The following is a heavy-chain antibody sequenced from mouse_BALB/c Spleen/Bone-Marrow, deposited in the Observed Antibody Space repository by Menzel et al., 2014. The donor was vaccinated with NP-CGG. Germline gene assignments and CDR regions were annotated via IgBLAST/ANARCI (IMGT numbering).Heavy chain of an antibody. D-gene: IGHD2-4*01. J-gene: IGHJ2*01. CDR3: ARKDYDSFFDY. V-gene: IGHV1S29*02. CDR1: GYTFTDYN. Sequence: VQLQQSGPELVIPGASVKISCKASGYTFTDYNMHWVKQSHGKSLEWIGYIYPYNGGTGYNQKFKTKATLTVDNSSSTAYMELRSLTSEDSAVYYCARKDYDSFFDYWGQGTTLTVSS. CDR2: IYPYNGGT.